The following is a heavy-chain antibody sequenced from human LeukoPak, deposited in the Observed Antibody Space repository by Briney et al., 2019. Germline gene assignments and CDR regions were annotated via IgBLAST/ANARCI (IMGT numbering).Heavy chain of an antibody. V-gene: IGHV4-39*01. CDR1: GGSISSSSYY. D-gene: IGHD4-17*01. Sequence: SETLSLTCTVSGGSISSSSYYWGWIRQPPGKGLEWIGSIYYSGSTYYNPSLKSRVTISVDMSKNQFSLKLSSVTAADTAVYYCARTTVTSFKLDYWGQGTLVTVSS. CDR2: IYYSGST. CDR3: ARTTVTSFKLDY. J-gene: IGHJ4*02.